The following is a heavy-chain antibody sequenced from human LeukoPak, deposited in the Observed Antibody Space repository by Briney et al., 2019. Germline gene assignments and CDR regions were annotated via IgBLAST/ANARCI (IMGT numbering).Heavy chain of an antibody. CDR1: GFTFSSYG. Sequence: GRSLRLSCAASGFTFSSYGMHWVRQAPGKGLEWVSSISSSSSYIYYADSVKGRFTISRDNAKNSLYLQMNSLRAEDTAVYYCARDNKQWLVRKFDYWGQGTLVTVSS. J-gene: IGHJ4*02. V-gene: IGHV3-21*01. CDR3: ARDNKQWLVRKFDY. CDR2: ISSSSSYI. D-gene: IGHD6-19*01.